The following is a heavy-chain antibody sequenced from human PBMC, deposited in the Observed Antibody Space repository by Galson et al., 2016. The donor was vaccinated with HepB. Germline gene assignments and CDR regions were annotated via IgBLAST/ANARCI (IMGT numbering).Heavy chain of an antibody. J-gene: IGHJ4*02. CDR1: GFTFSTYS. CDR3: ARDQAPLPGDY. CDR2: ISFDGSNK. D-gene: IGHD2-15*01. V-gene: IGHV3-30*03. Sequence: SLRLSCAASGFTFSTYSMDWVRQAPGKGLEWVAVISFDGSNKYYADSVKGRFTISRDNSKNTLYLQMNSLRSDDTAVYYCARDQAPLPGDYWGQGTLVTVSS.